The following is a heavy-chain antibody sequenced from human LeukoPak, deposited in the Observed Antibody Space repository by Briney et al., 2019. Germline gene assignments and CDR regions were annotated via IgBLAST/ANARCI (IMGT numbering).Heavy chain of an antibody. D-gene: IGHD6-13*01. CDR2: INPNSGGT. CDR3: ARSISVTGIAAVGTMGVY. V-gene: IGHV1-2*02. Sequence: ASVTVSCTASGYSFIVYYMHWVRQAPRQGLEWMGWINPNSGGTNSAQKFQGRVTMTRDTSISTAYMELNRLRFDDTAVYYCARSISVTGIAAVGTMGVYWGQGSLVTVSS. J-gene: IGHJ4*02. CDR1: GYSFIVYY.